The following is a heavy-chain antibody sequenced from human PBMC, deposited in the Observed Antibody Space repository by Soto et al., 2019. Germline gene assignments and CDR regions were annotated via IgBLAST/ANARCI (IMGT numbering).Heavy chain of an antibody. V-gene: IGHV3-15*07. CDR3: TIDNDLTNHYQFHQ. Sequence: PGGSLRLSCAASGFTFSSYSMNWVRQAPGKGLEWVGRIKTKTEGGTTDYAAPVKGRCTISRDDLKNTLYLQLNSLETEDTGVYYCTIDNDLTNHYQFHQWGQGTPVTVSS. CDR1: GFTFSSYS. D-gene: IGHD2-8*01. J-gene: IGHJ1*01. CDR2: IKTKTEGGTT.